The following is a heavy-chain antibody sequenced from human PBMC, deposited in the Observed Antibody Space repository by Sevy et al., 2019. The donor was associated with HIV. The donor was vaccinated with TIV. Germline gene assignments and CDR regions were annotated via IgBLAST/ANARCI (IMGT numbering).Heavy chain of an antibody. CDR2: IKSETDGGTT. D-gene: IGHD3-3*01. V-gene: IGHV3-15*01. J-gene: IGHJ6*02. Sequence: GGSLRLSCAASGFTFSYAWMTWVRQAPGKGLEWVGRIKSETDGGTTDYAAPVKGRFTISRDDSKNTLYLQMNGLRTEDTAVYYCTSVVKNDFWNGHVNYYGLDVWGQGTTVTVSS. CDR3: TSVVKNDFWNGHVNYYGLDV. CDR1: GFTFSYAW.